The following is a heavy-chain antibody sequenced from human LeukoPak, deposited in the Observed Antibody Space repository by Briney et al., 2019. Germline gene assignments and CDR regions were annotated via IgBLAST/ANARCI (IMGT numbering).Heavy chain of an antibody. V-gene: IGHV3-30-3*01. CDR3: ARDPGTIFDVLNFHFDL. CDR1: GFTFSSYV. J-gene: IGHJ4*02. D-gene: IGHD3-3*01. Sequence: GGSLRLSCAASGFTFSSYVMHWVRQTPGKGLEWVAILSSDGVNKRYADFVQGRFTVSRDNFKNTLYLQMDSLTAEDTAFYYCARDPGTIFDVLNFHFDLWGQGTLVTVSS. CDR2: LSSDGVNK.